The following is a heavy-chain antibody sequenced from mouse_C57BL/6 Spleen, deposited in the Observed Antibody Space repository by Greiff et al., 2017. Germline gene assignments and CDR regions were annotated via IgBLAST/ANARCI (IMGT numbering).Heavy chain of an antibody. CDR1: GYAFSSYW. CDR2: IYPGDGDT. D-gene: IGHD2-4*01. J-gene: IGHJ4*01. CDR3: AREGLRRDAMDY. V-gene: IGHV1-80*01. Sequence: QVQLQQSGAELVKPGASVKISCKASGYAFSSYWMNWVKQRPGKGLEWIGQIYPGDGDTNYNGKFKGKATLTADKSSSTAYMQLSSLTSEDSAVYFCAREGLRRDAMDYWGQGTSVTVSS.